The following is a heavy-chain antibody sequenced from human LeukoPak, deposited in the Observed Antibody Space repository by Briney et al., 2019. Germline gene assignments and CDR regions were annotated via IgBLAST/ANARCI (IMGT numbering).Heavy chain of an antibody. CDR2: IYYSGST. D-gene: IGHD6-6*01. V-gene: IGHV4-59*01. CDR1: GGSFSDYY. Sequence: SETLSLTCAVYGGSFSDYYWSWIRQPPGKGLEWIGDIYYSGSTNYNPSLKSRVTISVDTSKNQFSLKLSSVTAADTAVYYCARGREYSSSCFDYWGQGTLVTVSS. CDR3: ARGREYSSSCFDY. J-gene: IGHJ4*02.